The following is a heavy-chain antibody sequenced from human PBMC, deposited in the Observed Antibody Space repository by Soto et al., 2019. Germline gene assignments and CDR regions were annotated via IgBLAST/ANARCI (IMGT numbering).Heavy chain of an antibody. Sequence: EVQLVESGGGLVQPGGSLRLSCAASGFTFSSYWMSWVRQAPGKGLEWVANIKQDGSEKYYVDSVKGRFTISRDNAKNSRYLQRDGLRGGDTAGYCCARGPGMVLGSSWWFDAWGQGTLVTVSS. CDR2: IKQDGSEK. J-gene: IGHJ5*02. CDR3: ARGPGMVLGSSWWFDA. CDR1: GFTFSSYW. D-gene: IGHD3-22*01. V-gene: IGHV3-7*01.